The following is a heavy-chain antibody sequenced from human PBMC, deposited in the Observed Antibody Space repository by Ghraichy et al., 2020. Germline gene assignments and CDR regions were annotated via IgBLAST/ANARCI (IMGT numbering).Heavy chain of an antibody. CDR2: IYYSGST. Sequence: SQTLSLTCTVSGGSISSGGYYWSWIRQHPGKGLEWFGYIYYSGSTYYNPSLKSRVTISVDTSKNQFSLKLSSVTAADTAVYYCARALTMGSSRPFDPWGQGTLVTVSS. CDR3: ARALTMGSSRPFDP. D-gene: IGHD6-13*01. J-gene: IGHJ5*02. CDR1: GGSISSGGYY. V-gene: IGHV4-31*03.